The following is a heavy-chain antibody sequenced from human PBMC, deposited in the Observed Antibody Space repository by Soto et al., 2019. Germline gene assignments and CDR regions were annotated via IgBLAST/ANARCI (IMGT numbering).Heavy chain of an antibody. CDR3: ARDDEGGSYCDLGY. CDR1: GFTFSNYI. CDR2: ILHDGNNK. Sequence: GGSLRLSCAASGFTFSNYIMHWVRQAPGKGLEWVAIILHDGNNKYYADSVKGRFTISRDNSKNTLYLQMNSLRTEDTAIYYCARDDEGGSYCDLGYWGQGTLVTVYS. D-gene: IGHD3-10*01. J-gene: IGHJ4*02. V-gene: IGHV3-30-3*01.